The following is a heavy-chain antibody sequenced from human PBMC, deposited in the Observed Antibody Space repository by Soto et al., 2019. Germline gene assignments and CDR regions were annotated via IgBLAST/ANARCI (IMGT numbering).Heavy chain of an antibody. J-gene: IGHJ6*02. D-gene: IGHD2-8*01. Sequence: EVQLVESGGGLVQPGGSLRLSCAASGFTFSDHYMDWVRQAPGKGLEWVGRIRNRANSYTTEYAASVTGRFTISRDDSKNSLYLQMNSLKTEDTAVYYCARANRDCINSVCSSYYYGMDVWGQGTTVTVSS. CDR1: GFTFSDHY. CDR2: IRNRANSYTT. CDR3: ARANRDCINSVCSSYYYGMDV. V-gene: IGHV3-72*01.